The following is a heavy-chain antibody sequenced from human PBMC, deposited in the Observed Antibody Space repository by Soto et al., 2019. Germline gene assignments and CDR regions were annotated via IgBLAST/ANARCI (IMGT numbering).Heavy chain of an antibody. CDR1: GFTFSSYA. CDR3: AKGPLRHYYFDY. J-gene: IGHJ4*02. V-gene: IGHV3-23*01. Sequence: VGSLRLSCAASGFTFSSYAMSWVRRAPGKGLEWVSAISGSGGSTYYTDSVKGRFTISRDNSKNTLYLQMTSLRAEDTALYYCAKGPLRHYYFDYWGPGTMVTVPS. D-gene: IGHD4-17*01. CDR2: ISGSGGST.